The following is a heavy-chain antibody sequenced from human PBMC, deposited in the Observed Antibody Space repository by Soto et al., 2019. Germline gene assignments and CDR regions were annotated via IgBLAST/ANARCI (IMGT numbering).Heavy chain of an antibody. V-gene: IGHV1-18*01. CDR2: ISAYNGNT. D-gene: IGHD4-4*01. Sequence: ASVKVSCKASGYTFTSYGISWVRQAPGQGLEWMGWISAYNGNTNYAQKLQGRVTMTTDTSTSTAYMELRSLRSDDTAVYYCAREYSNGVLSYYYYGMDVWGQGTTVTVS. CDR3: AREYSNGVLSYYYYGMDV. CDR1: GYTFTSYG. J-gene: IGHJ6*02.